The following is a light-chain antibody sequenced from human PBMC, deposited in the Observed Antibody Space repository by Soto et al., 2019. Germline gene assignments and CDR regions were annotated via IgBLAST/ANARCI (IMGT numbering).Light chain of an antibody. CDR3: QQYGSSPIT. CDR1: QSISSY. CDR2: AAS. J-gene: IGKJ5*01. V-gene: IGKV3-15*01. Sequence: EIVLTQSPATLSLSPGERATLSCRASQSISSYLAWYEQKPGQPPRLLIYAASTRATGIPARFSGSGSGTEFTLTISSLQSEDFAVYYCQQYGSSPITFGQGTRLEI.